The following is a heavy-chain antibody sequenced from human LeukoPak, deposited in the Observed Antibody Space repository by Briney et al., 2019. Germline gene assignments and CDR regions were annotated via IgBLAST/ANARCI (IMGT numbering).Heavy chain of an antibody. Sequence: PTASVKVSCKASGYTLTSYYMHWVRQAPGQGLEWMGIINPSGGSTSYAQKFQGRVTMTRDTSTSTVYMELSSLRSEDTAVYYCARAGGLTMIVVVLDYWGQGTLVTVSS. V-gene: IGHV1-46*01. J-gene: IGHJ4*02. CDR2: INPSGGST. CDR1: GYTLTSYY. D-gene: IGHD3-22*01. CDR3: ARAGGLTMIVVVLDY.